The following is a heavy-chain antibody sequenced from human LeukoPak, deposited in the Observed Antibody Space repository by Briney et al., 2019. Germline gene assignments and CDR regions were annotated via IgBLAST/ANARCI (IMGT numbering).Heavy chain of an antibody. CDR2: ISMNGGEK. CDR1: GFTFTSYW. J-gene: IGHJ4*01. CDR3: ARDGAAAGLYFDL. V-gene: IGHV3-7*01. Sequence: GGSLRLSCGVSGFTFTSYWMNWVRQAAGKGLEWVASISMNGGEKSYVDSVKGRFTISRDNAKNSLYLQLSSLRAEDTAVYYCARDGAAAGLYFDLWGQGTLVTVSS. D-gene: IGHD6-13*01.